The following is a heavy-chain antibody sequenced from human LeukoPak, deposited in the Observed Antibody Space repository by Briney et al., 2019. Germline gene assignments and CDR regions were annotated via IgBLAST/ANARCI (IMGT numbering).Heavy chain of an antibody. CDR3: ARDHNFRDYYDSSAYLNWLDP. CDR1: GYTFTSYY. CDR2: INPSGGST. V-gene: IGHV1-46*01. D-gene: IGHD3-22*01. Sequence: ASVKVSCKASGYTFTSYYMHWVRQAPGKGLEWMGTINPSGGSTSYAQKFQGRVTMTRDTSTSTVYMELSSLRSEDTAVYYCARDHNFRDYYDSSAYLNWLDPWGQGTLVTVSS. J-gene: IGHJ5*02.